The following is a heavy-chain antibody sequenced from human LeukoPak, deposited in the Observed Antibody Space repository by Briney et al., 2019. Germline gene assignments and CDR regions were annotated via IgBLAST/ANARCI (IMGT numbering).Heavy chain of an antibody. D-gene: IGHD5-18*01. Sequence: GGSLRLSCAASGFTFSSYSMNWVRQAPGKGLEWVSYISSSSSTIYYADSVKGRFTISRDNSKNTLYLQMNSLRAEDTAVYYCAKARGYSYGSLVVWGQGTLVTVSS. CDR3: AKARGYSYGSLVV. CDR1: GFTFSSYS. V-gene: IGHV3-48*01. J-gene: IGHJ4*02. CDR2: ISSSSSTI.